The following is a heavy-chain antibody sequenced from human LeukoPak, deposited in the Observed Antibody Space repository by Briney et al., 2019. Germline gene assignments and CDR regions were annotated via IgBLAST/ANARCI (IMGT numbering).Heavy chain of an antibody. D-gene: IGHD3-16*01. CDR1: GYTFTSYD. V-gene: IGHV1-8*01. J-gene: IGHJ4*02. CDR3: TVSSAHPSWIMITFGGGMIY. CDR2: MNPNSGNT. Sequence: ASVKVSCKASGYTFTSYDINWVRQATGQGLEWMGWMNPNSGNTGYAQKFQGRVTMTRNTSISTAYMELSSLRSEDTAVYYCTVSSAHPSWIMITFGGGMIYWGQGTLVTGSS.